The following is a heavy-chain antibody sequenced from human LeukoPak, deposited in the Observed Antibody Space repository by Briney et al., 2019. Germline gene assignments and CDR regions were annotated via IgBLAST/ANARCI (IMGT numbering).Heavy chain of an antibody. CDR3: ARVMAARSFYFDH. D-gene: IGHD3-16*02. CDR2: INQDGSER. V-gene: IGHV3-7*01. J-gene: IGHJ4*02. Sequence: PGGSLRLSCAASLFTFGTYWMSWVRQAPGKGLEWVANINQDGSERYLADSLKGRFTVSRDNAKESLYLDIKSLRAGDTAVYYCARVMAARSFYFDHWGQGTLVTVSS. CDR1: LFTFGTYW.